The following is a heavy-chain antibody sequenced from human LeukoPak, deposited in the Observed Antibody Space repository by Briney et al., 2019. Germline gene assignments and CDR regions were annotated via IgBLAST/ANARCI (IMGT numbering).Heavy chain of an antibody. D-gene: IGHD3-16*02. CDR3: ARRYSRPEAKMDWFDP. Sequence: SSETLSLTCTVSGGPITYSTYYWGWIRQPPGKGLEWVGYIYYSGSTNYNPSLKSRVTISVDTSKNQFSLKLSSVTAADTAVYYCARRYSRPEAKMDWFDPWGQGTLVTVSS. CDR1: GGPITYSTYY. CDR2: IYYSGST. J-gene: IGHJ5*02. V-gene: IGHV4-61*05.